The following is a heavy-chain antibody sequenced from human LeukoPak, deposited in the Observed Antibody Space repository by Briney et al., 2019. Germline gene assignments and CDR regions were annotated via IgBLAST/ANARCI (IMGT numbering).Heavy chain of an antibody. D-gene: IGHD3-10*01. CDR1: GYTFTGYY. V-gene: IGHV1-2*02. J-gene: IGHJ4*02. Sequence: ASVKVSCKASGYTFTGYYMHWVRQAPGQGLEWMGWINPNSGGTNYAQKFQGRVTMTRDTSISTAYMELSRLRSDDTAVYYCARSEVYYYGSGSFFDYWGQGTLVTVSS. CDR3: ARSEVYYYGSGSFFDY. CDR2: INPNSGGT.